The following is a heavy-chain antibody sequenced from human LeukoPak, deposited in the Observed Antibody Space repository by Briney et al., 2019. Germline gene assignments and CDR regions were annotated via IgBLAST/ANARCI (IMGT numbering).Heavy chain of an antibody. V-gene: IGHV1-18*01. J-gene: IGHJ4*02. Sequence: GASVKVSCKASGYTFTGYGIAWMRQAPGQGLELVGWIAAYNGLTNYAQNLQGRLTLTTDTSTSTAYMELRNLTSDDTAIYFCARSYGLEADYWGRGTLVTVSS. CDR3: ARSYGLEADY. CDR1: GYTFTGYG. CDR2: IAAYNGLT. D-gene: IGHD3-16*02.